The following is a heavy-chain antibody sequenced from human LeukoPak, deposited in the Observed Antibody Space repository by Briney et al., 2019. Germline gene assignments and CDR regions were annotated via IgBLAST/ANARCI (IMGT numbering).Heavy chain of an antibody. Sequence: GGSLSLSCAASGFTFSSYSMNWVRQAPGKGLEWVSSISSSSSYIYYADSVKGRFTISRDNAKNSLYLQMNSLRAEDTAVYYCARGPLSGGSWSEYFQHWGQGTLVTVSS. J-gene: IGHJ1*01. CDR3: ARGPLSGGSWSEYFQH. CDR2: ISSSSSYI. V-gene: IGHV3-21*01. CDR1: GFTFSSYS. D-gene: IGHD6-13*01.